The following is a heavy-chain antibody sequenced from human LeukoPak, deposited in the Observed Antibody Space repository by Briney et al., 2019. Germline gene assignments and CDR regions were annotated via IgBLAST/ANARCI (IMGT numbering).Heavy chain of an antibody. CDR2: FDPEDGET. CDR3: ATVPDYGGIRGFDP. D-gene: IGHD4-23*01. J-gene: IGHJ5*02. V-gene: IGHV1-24*01. CDR1: GYTLTELS. Sequence: GASVKVSCKVSGYTLTELSMHWVRQAPGKGLEWMGGFDPEDGETIYAQKFQGRVTMTEDTSTDTAYMELSSLRSEDTAVYYCATVPDYGGIRGFDPWGQGTLVTVSS.